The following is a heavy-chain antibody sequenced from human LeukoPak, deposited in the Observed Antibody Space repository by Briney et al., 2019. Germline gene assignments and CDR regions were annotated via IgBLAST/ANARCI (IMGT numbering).Heavy chain of an antibody. CDR1: GFTFSSYS. V-gene: IGHV3-21*01. Sequence: GGSLRLSCAASGFTFSSYSMNWGRQAPGKGLEWVSSISSSSSYIYYADSVKGRFTISRDNAKNSLFLQMNSLRAEDTAVYYCARDSDFDSSGYYPYYYYYYNMDVWGQGTTVTVSS. D-gene: IGHD3-22*01. CDR2: ISSSSSYI. J-gene: IGHJ6*02. CDR3: ARDSDFDSSGYYPYYYYYYNMDV.